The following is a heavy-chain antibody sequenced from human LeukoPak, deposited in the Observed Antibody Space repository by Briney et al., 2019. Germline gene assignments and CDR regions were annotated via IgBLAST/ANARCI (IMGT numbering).Heavy chain of an antibody. CDR1: GFTFSKHW. CDR3: ARGRGYSYGWIGEKLLDY. J-gene: IGHJ4*02. D-gene: IGHD5-18*01. Sequence: GGSLRLSCAASGFTFSKHWMHWVRQAPGKGLVWVSRINSDGSSTTYADSVKGRFTTSRDNAKNTVYLQMNSLKAEDTAVYYCARGRGYSYGWIGEKLLDYGGQGTLVTVSP. V-gene: IGHV3-74*01. CDR2: INSDGSST.